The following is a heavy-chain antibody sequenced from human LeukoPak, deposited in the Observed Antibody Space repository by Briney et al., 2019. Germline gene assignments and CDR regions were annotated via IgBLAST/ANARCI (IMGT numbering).Heavy chain of an antibody. D-gene: IGHD6-6*01. V-gene: IGHV1-18*01. Sequence: GASVKVSCKASGYTFTSYGISWVRQAPGQGLEWMGWINPNSGGTSYAQKFQGRVTMTRDTSTSTVYMGLSSLRSEDTAVYYCATIAARGLGAFDIWGQGTMVTVSS. J-gene: IGHJ3*02. CDR1: GYTFTSYG. CDR3: ATIAARGLGAFDI. CDR2: INPNSGGT.